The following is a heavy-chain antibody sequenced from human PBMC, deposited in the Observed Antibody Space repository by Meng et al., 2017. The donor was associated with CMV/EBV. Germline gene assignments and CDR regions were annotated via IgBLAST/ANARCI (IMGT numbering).Heavy chain of an antibody. CDR3: AELWFGQRDWFDP. D-gene: IGHD3-10*01. V-gene: IGHV1-2*02. CDR2: INPNSGGT. CDR1: GYTFTGYY. Sequence: ASVKVSCKASGYTFTGYYMHWVRQAPGQGLEWMGWINPNSGGTNYAQTFQGRVTMTRDTSISTAYMELSRLRSDDTAVYYCAELWFGQRDWFDPWGQGTLVTVSS. J-gene: IGHJ5*02.